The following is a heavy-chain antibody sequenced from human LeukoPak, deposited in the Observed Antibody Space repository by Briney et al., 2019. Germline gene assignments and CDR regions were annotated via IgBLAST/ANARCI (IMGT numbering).Heavy chain of an antibody. D-gene: IGHD2-15*01. CDR2: IYYNGST. Sequence: PSETLYLTCTVSGGSISSYYWSWIRQPPGKGLEWIGYIYYNGSTNYNPALKSRVTKSVETSKNQFSLKLSSVTAADTAVYYCARVRGYCSGGSCYTFDYWGEGALGTVSS. J-gene: IGHJ4*02. CDR1: GGSISSYY. CDR3: ARVRGYCSGGSCYTFDY. V-gene: IGHV4-59*01.